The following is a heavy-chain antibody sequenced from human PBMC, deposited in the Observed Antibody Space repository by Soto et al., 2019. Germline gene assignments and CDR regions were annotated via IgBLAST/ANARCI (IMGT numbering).Heavy chain of an antibody. CDR3: ARVASNSWTPLDY. CDR1: GFTVSSNY. CDR2: IYNSGTT. J-gene: IGHJ4*02. V-gene: IGHV3-53*02. D-gene: IGHD6-13*01. Sequence: EVQLVETGGGLIQPGGSLRLSCAASGFTVSSNYMNWVRQAPGKGLEWVSVIYNSGTTYYADSVKGRFTISRDNSKNTVYLQMNSLRAEDTAVYYCARVASNSWTPLDYWGQGTLVTVSS.